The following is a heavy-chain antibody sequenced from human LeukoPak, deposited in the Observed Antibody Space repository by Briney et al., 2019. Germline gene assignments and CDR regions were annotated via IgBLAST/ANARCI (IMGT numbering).Heavy chain of an antibody. CDR1: GGSINSYY. Sequence: PSETLSLTCTVSGGSINSYYWSWIRQPPGKGLEWIGYIYYSGSTNYNPSLKSRVTISVDTSKSQFSLKLSSVTAADTAVYYCARGWEEEAFDIWGQGTMVTVSS. J-gene: IGHJ3*02. CDR3: ARGWEEEAFDI. D-gene: IGHD1-26*01. CDR2: IYYSGST. V-gene: IGHV4-59*01.